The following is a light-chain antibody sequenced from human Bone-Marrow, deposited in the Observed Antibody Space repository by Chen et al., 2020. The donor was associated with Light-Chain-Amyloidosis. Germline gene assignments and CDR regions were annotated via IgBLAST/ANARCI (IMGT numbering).Light chain of an antibody. CDR1: SANIGAGYD. J-gene: IGLJ1*01. CDR2: ANN. V-gene: IGLV1-40*01. Sequence: QSVLTQPPSVSGAPGQRVTVSCTGRSANIGAGYDVHWYQQLPGTAPKLLIYANNKRPSGVPDRFSGSKSVTSASLAITGLQAEDEADYYCQSYDSSLSGYVFGTGTKVTVL. CDR3: QSYDSSLSGYV.